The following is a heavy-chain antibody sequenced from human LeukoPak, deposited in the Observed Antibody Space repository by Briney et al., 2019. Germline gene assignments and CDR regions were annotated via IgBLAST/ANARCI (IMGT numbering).Heavy chain of an antibody. D-gene: IGHD3-10*01. V-gene: IGHV3-21*06. Sequence: SGGSLRLSCAASGFPFSSYWMTWVRQAPGKGLEWVSSVSSGSSYIYYADSVKGRFTISRDNAKNSLYLQMNSLRAGDTAVYYCARVRGDELLWFDAFDIWGQGTMVTVSS. CDR3: ARVRGDELLWFDAFDI. CDR2: VSSGSSYI. CDR1: GFPFSSYW. J-gene: IGHJ3*02.